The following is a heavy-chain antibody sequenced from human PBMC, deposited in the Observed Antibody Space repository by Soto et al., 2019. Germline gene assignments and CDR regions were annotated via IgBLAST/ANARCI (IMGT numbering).Heavy chain of an antibody. CDR1: GGSISSGGYY. V-gene: IGHV4-31*03. CDR3: ARGEPGYCSGGSCQKYAFDI. Sequence: QVQLQESGPGLVKPSQTLSLTCTVSGGSISSGGYYWSWIRQHPGKGLEWIGYIYYSGSTYYNPSLKIRVTISVDTSKNQFSLKLSSVTAADTAVYYCARGEPGYCSGGSCQKYAFDIWGQGTMVTVSS. D-gene: IGHD2-15*01. CDR2: IYYSGST. J-gene: IGHJ3*02.